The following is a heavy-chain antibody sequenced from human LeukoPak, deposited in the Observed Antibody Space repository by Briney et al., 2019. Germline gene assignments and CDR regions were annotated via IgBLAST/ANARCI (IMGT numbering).Heavy chain of an antibody. V-gene: IGHV4-61*01. D-gene: IGHD3-22*01. J-gene: IGHJ4*02. Sequence: SETLSLTCTVSGDSFSSDSYYWSWIRQPPGKGLEWIGYIYYSGTTKQNPSLKSRVTLSVDTSKNQLYLKLNSVTAADTAVYYCARDSRGYYDSSGYFDHWGQGTLVTVSS. CDR3: ARDSRGYYDSSGYFDH. CDR1: GDSFSSDSYY. CDR2: IYYSGTT.